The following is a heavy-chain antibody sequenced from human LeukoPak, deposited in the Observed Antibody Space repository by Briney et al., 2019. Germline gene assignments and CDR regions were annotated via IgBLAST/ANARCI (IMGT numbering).Heavy chain of an antibody. Sequence: ASVKISCKVSGYTFTDYYMHWVQQPPGKGLECMGLVDPEDGETIYAEKFQGRVTISADTSTDTAYMELSSLRSEDTAVYYCATSYSSSSPFDYWGQGTLVTVSS. D-gene: IGHD6-6*01. J-gene: IGHJ4*02. CDR2: VDPEDGET. V-gene: IGHV1-69-2*01. CDR3: ATSYSSSSPFDY. CDR1: GYTFTDYY.